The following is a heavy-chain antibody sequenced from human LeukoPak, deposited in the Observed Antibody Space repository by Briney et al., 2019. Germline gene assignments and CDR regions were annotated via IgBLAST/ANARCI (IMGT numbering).Heavy chain of an antibody. D-gene: IGHD3-22*01. J-gene: IGHJ4*02. CDR2: IKSKTDGGTT. Sequence: GGSLRLSCAASGFTFSNAWMSWVRQAPGKGLEWVGRIKSKTDGGTTDYAAPVKGRFTISRDDSKNTLYLQMNSLKTEDTAVYYCTTAPDEDFYYYDSSGYYKLDYCGQGTLVTVSS. CDR3: TTAPDEDFYYYDSSGYYKLDY. CDR1: GFTFSNAW. V-gene: IGHV3-15*01.